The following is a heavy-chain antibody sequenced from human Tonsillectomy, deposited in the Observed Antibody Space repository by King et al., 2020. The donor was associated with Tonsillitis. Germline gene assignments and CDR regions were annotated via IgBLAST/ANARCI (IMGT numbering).Heavy chain of an antibody. J-gene: IGHJ4*02. Sequence: VQLVESGGGVVQPGKSLRLSCAASGFTFRSYGIHWVRQAPGKGLEWVAVISYDGYNQYYADSVKGRFTISRDNSKKTLSLQMNSLRDADTAVYYCARSEGYGDYGLAYWGQGTLVTVSS. D-gene: IGHD4-17*01. V-gene: IGHV3-33*05. CDR2: ISYDGYNQ. CDR3: ARSEGYGDYGLAY. CDR1: GFTFRSYG.